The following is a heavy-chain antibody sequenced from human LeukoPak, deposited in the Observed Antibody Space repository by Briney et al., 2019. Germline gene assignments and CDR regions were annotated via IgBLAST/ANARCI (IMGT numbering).Heavy chain of an antibody. V-gene: IGHV3-64D*06. J-gene: IGHJ4*02. CDR3: VKEWELVIFDY. CDR2: ISGNGGST. D-gene: IGHD1-26*01. Sequence: GGSLRLSCSASGFTFSSYAMHWVRQAPGKGLEYVSAISGNGGSTYYADSVKGRFTISRDNSKNTLYLQMSSLRAEDTAVYYCVKEWELVIFDYWGQGTLVTVSS. CDR1: GFTFSSYA.